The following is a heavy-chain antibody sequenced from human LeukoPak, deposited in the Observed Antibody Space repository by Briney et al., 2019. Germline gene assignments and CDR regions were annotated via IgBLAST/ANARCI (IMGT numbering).Heavy chain of an antibody. D-gene: IGHD5-12*01. V-gene: IGHV4-30-4*01. CDR3: ARSGIVATNALGY. CDR2: IYYSGST. J-gene: IGHJ4*02. CDR1: GGSISSGDYY. Sequence: SETLSLTCTVSGGSISSGDYYWSWIRQPPGKGLEWIGYIYYSGSTYYNPSLKSRVTISVDTSKNQFSLKLSPVTAADTAVYYCARSGIVATNALGYWGQGTLVTVSS.